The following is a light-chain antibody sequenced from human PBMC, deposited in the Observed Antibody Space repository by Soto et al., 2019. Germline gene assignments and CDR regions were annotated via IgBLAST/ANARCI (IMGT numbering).Light chain of an antibody. Sequence: QSVLTQPPSASGSPGQSVTISCTGTSSDVGGHNYVSWYQRHPGKAPKLMIYEVNKRPSGVPDRFSGSKSGNTASLTVSGLQAEDDSDYYCSSYAGSNTWVFGGGTKLTVL. V-gene: IGLV2-8*01. CDR1: SSDVGGHNY. J-gene: IGLJ3*02. CDR2: EVN. CDR3: SSYAGSNTWV.